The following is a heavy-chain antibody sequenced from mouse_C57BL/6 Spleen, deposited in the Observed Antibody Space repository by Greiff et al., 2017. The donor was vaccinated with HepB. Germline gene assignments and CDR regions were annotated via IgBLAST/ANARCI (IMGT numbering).Heavy chain of an antibody. J-gene: IGHJ2*01. CDR2: ISSGGSYT. D-gene: IGHD2-1*01. Sequence: EVQRVESGGDLVKPGGSLKLSCAASGFTFSSYGMSWVRQTPDKRLEWVATISSGGSYTYYPDSVKGRFTISRDNAKNTLYLQMSSLKSEDTAMYYCASFYYGNYLFDYWGQGTTLTVSS. CDR1: GFTFSSYG. CDR3: ASFYYGNYLFDY. V-gene: IGHV5-6*01.